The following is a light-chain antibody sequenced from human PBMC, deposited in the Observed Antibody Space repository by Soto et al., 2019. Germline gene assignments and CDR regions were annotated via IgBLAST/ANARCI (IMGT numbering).Light chain of an antibody. CDR3: QQRNNWPPEFT. CDR2: DAS. CDR1: QSVSSS. J-gene: IGKJ3*01. V-gene: IGKV3-11*01. Sequence: EIVLTQSPATLSLSPGERDTLSCRASQSVSSSLAWYRHKPGQAPRLLIYDASNRATGIPARFSGSGSGTDLTLTISALEPEDFAVYFCQQRNNWPPEFTFGPGTKVEIK.